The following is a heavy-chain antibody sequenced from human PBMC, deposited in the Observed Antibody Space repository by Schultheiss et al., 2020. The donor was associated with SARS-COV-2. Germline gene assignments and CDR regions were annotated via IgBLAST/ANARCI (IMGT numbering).Heavy chain of an antibody. CDR2: IYYSGST. CDR3: AREYARWFDP. Sequence: SETLSLTCTVSGGSISSGDYYWSWIRQHPGKGLEWIGYIYYSGSTYYSPSLESRTTISVDTSKNQFSLKLSSVTAADTAVYYCAREYARWFDPWGQGTLVTVSS. V-gene: IGHV4-30-4*02. J-gene: IGHJ5*02. D-gene: IGHD2-2*01. CDR1: GGSISSGDYY.